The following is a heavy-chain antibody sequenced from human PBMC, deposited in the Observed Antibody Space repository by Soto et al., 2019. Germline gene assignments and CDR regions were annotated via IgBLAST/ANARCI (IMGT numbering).Heavy chain of an antibody. J-gene: IGHJ6*02. Sequence: ASVKVSCKASGYTFTGCYMRWVRQAPGQGLEWMGWINPNSGGTNYAQKFQGWVTMTRDTSISTAYMELSRLRSDDTAVYYCARDYYGSGSYYPRSDYYGMDVWGQGTTVT. CDR3: ARDYYGSGSYYPRSDYYGMDV. CDR2: INPNSGGT. CDR1: GYTFTGCY. D-gene: IGHD3-10*01. V-gene: IGHV1-2*04.